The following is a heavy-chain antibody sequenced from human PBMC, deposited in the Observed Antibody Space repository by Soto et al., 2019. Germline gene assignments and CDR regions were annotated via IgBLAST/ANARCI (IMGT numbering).Heavy chain of an antibody. D-gene: IGHD4-4*01. V-gene: IGHV4-39*01. J-gene: IGHJ4*02. CDR3: GGWPYRLNFDY. CDR1: GGSISSSSYY. Sequence: SETLSLTCTVSGGSISSSSYYWGWIRQPPGKGLEWIGSIYYSGSTYYNPSLKSRVTISVDTSKNQFSLKLSSVTAADTAVYYCGGWPYRLNFDYWGQGTLVTVSS. CDR2: IYYSGST.